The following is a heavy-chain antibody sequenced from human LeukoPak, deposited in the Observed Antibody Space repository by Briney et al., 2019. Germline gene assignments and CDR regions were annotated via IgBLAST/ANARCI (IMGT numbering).Heavy chain of an antibody. Sequence: PGGSLRLSCAASGFTFSSYAMHWVRQAPGKGLEWVAVISYDGSNKYYADSVKGRFTISRDNSKNTLYLQMNSLRAEDTAVYYCASDAYYDFKWGQGTLVTVSS. D-gene: IGHD3-3*01. J-gene: IGHJ4*02. CDR3: ASDAYYDFK. CDR2: ISYDGSNK. V-gene: IGHV3-30-3*01. CDR1: GFTFSSYA.